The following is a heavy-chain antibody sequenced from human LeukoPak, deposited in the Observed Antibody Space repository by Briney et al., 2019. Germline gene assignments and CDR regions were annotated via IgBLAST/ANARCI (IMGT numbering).Heavy chain of an antibody. CDR3: ARGRIFTMVRGVITNNWFDP. Sequence: PSETLSLTCAVCGGSFSGYYWSWIRQPPGKGLEWIGEINHSGSTNYNPSLKSRVTISVDTSKNQFSLKLSSVTAADTAVYYCARGRIFTMVRGVITNNWFDPWGQGTLVTVSS. J-gene: IGHJ5*02. V-gene: IGHV4-34*01. D-gene: IGHD3-10*01. CDR1: GGSFSGYY. CDR2: INHSGST.